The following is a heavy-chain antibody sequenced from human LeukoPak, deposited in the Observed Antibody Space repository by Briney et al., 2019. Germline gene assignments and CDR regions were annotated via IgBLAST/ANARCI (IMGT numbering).Heavy chain of an antibody. CDR3: ARGRSYYYDSPGAFDI. CDR1: GFTFSSYS. Sequence: NAGGSLRLSCAASGFTFSSYSMNWVRQAPGKGLEWVPSISSSSSYIYYADSVKGRFTISRDNAKNSLYLQMNSLRAEDTAVYYCARGRSYYYDSPGAFDIWGQGTMVTVSS. CDR2: ISSSSSYI. D-gene: IGHD3-22*01. V-gene: IGHV3-21*01. J-gene: IGHJ3*02.